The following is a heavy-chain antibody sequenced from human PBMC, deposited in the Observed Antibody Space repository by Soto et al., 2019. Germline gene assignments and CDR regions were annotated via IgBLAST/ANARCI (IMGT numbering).Heavy chain of an antibody. CDR2: IYHSGST. J-gene: IGHJ4*02. CDR3: ARDLLWSGPPGHDY. Sequence: SETLSLTCAVSGYSISSGYYWGWIRQPPGKGLEWIGSIYHSGSTYYNPSLKSRVTISVDTSKNQFSLKLSSVTAADTAVYYCARDLLWSGPPGHDYWGQGTMVTVSS. D-gene: IGHD3-3*01. CDR1: GYSISSGYY. V-gene: IGHV4-38-2*02.